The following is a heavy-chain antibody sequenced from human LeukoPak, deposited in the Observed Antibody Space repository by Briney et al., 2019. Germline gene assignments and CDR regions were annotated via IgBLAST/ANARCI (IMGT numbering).Heavy chain of an antibody. Sequence: GGSLRLSCAASGFTFDDYTMHWVRQAPGKGLEWVSLISWRGGSTFYADSVKGRFTISRDNNKNSLYLQMNSLTTEDTALYYCAYGTTVTYFDFWGQGTLVIVSS. D-gene: IGHD4-17*01. CDR1: GFTFDDYT. J-gene: IGHJ4*02. CDR3: AYGTTVTYFDF. CDR2: ISWRGGST. V-gene: IGHV3-43*01.